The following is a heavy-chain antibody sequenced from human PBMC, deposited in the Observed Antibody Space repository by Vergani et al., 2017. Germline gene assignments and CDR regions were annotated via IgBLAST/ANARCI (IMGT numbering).Heavy chain of an antibody. V-gene: IGHV4-38-2*01. CDR3: ARVDTQVPATSHFCYMDV. Sequence: QVRLEESGPGLVKPSETLSLTCSVSGYSIGSGFYWAWIRQSPGGGLQWLTSIHNRGKTYHNPSLKSRVSVSLDTSKNRFSLNLTSVTATDPAVYYLARVDTQVPATSHFCYMDVWGKGTTVVVSS. CDR2: IHNRGKT. CDR1: GYSIGSGFY. J-gene: IGHJ6*03. D-gene: IGHD6-25*01.